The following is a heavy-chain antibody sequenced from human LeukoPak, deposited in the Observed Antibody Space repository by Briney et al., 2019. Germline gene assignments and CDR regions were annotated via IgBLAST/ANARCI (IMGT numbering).Heavy chain of an antibody. Sequence: GGSLRLSCAASGFTFSSYAMSWVRQAPGKGLEWVSAISGSGGSTYYADSAKGRFTISRDNSRNTLYLQMNSLRAEDTAVYYCAKDRRNSYGDDAFDIWGQGTMVTVSS. J-gene: IGHJ3*02. CDR1: GFTFSSYA. CDR3: AKDRRNSYGDDAFDI. D-gene: IGHD5-18*01. V-gene: IGHV3-23*01. CDR2: ISGSGGST.